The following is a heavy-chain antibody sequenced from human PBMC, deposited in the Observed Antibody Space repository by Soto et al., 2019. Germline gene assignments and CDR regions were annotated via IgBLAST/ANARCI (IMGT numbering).Heavy chain of an antibody. CDR1: GFTFSNYE. J-gene: IGHJ6*03. CDR2: ISNNGAHT. Sequence: EAQLVESGGGLVQPGGSLRLSCAASGFTFSNYEMHWVRQAPGKGLEYVSGISNNGAHTDYAKSVKGRFTISRVNSENSLYLQMGSVRAEDMALYYCARRGYGSRWPNVYMDVWGKGTTVTVSS. V-gene: IGHV3-64*01. CDR3: ARRGYGSRWPNVYMDV. D-gene: IGHD6-13*01.